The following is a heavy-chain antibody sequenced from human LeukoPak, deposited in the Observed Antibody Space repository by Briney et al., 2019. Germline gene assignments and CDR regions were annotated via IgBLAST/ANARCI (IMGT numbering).Heavy chain of an antibody. V-gene: IGHV4-30-4*07. CDR2: IYHSGST. Sequence: SETLSLTCAVSGVSISRGGYYWSWIRQPPGKGLEWIGYIYHSGSTSYTPSLQSRVSMSVDTSKNQVSLRLRSVSAADTAVYYCVRGRYSSGWYKEKTWFDPWGQGILVTVSS. J-gene: IGHJ5*02. CDR3: VRGRYSSGWYKEKTWFDP. CDR1: GVSISRGGYY. D-gene: IGHD6-19*01.